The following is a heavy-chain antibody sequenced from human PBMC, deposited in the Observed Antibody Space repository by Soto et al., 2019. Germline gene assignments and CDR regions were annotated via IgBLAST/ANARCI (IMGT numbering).Heavy chain of an antibody. CDR1: GGTFSSYA. D-gene: IGHD5-12*01. J-gene: IGHJ6*02. CDR3: ARAYSRASYDYPLDV. Sequence: QVHLVQSGAEVKKPGSSVKVSCKASGGTFSSYAITWVRQAPGQGLEWMGGIIPIFGSANYAEKFQGRVTITADESPTRAYMGRSGLGSEDTAMYYCARAYSRASYDYPLDVWGQGTTVTVSS. V-gene: IGHV1-69*12. CDR2: IIPIFGSA.